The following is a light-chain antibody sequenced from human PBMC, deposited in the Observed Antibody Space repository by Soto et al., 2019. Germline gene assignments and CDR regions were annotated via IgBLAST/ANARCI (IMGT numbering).Light chain of an antibody. V-gene: IGKV1-39*01. J-gene: IGKJ1*01. CDR3: QQSYSTRWT. CDR1: QSISSY. Sequence: DIQMTQSPSSLSASVGDRVTITCRASQSISSYLNWYQQKPGKAPKLLIYAASSLQSGVQSRFSGSGSGTDFTLTISSLQPEDFATYYCQQSYSTRWTFGQGTKGEIK. CDR2: AAS.